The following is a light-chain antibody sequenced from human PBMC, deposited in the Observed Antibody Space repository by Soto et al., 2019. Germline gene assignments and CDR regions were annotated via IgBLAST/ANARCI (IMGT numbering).Light chain of an antibody. CDR2: GAS. CDR3: QQYKSYSPRT. CDR1: QSVSSN. J-gene: IGKJ1*01. V-gene: IGKV3-15*01. Sequence: EIVMTQSPATLSVSPGERATLSCRASQSVSSNLAWYQQKPGQAPRLLIYGASTRATGIPARFSGSGSGTEFTLTISSLQPDDSATYYCQQYKSYSPRTFGQGTKVDI.